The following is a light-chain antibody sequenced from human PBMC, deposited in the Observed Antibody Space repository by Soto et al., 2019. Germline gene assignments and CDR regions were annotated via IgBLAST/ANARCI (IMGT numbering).Light chain of an antibody. CDR3: QQWT. Sequence: DIQMTQSPSSLSASVGDRVTITCRASQSISSYLNWYQQKPGKAPKLLIYAASSLQSGVPSRFSGSGSGTDFTLTISSLQPDDFATYYCQQWTFGQGTKVDIK. J-gene: IGKJ1*01. V-gene: IGKV1-39*01. CDR1: QSISSY. CDR2: AAS.